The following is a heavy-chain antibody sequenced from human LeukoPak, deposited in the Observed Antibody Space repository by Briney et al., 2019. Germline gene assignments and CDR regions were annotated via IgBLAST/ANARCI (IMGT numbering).Heavy chain of an antibody. V-gene: IGHV3-7*01. Sequence: GGSLRLSCAASGFIFSSYWMSWVRQAPGKGLEWVANIKEDGSEKYYVDSVKGRFTISRDNAKNSLYLQMNSLRAEDTAVYYCARDTEPYYYDSSGYYLSDGMDVWGQGTTVTVSS. CDR3: ARDTEPYYYDSSGYYLSDGMDV. CDR1: GFIFSSYW. CDR2: IKEDGSEK. D-gene: IGHD3-22*01. J-gene: IGHJ6*02.